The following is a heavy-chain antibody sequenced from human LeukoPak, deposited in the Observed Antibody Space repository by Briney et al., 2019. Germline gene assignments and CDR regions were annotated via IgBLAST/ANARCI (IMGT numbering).Heavy chain of an antibody. CDR1: GFTFSTYW. J-gene: IGHJ4*02. CDR3: ATDRDNSDWQKRFDS. D-gene: IGHD2-21*02. V-gene: IGHV3-7*01. CDR2: INQDASEI. Sequence: GGSLGLSCAASGFTFSTYWMNWYRQAPGKGLEWVGNINQDASEINYVDSVGGRFTISRVNAKNSLHLQMNSLRAEDTAVYYCATDRDNSDWQKRFDSWGQGTLVTVSS.